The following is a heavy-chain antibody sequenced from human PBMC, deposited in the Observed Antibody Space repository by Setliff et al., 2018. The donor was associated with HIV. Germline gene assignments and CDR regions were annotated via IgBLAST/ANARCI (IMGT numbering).Heavy chain of an antibody. J-gene: IGHJ4*02. CDR1: GDTFSTFA. CDR2: IIPKSNTP. D-gene: IGHD3-10*01. Sequence: SVKVSCKAFGDTFSTFAIIWVRQAPGQGLEWMGGIIPKSNTPDYAQIFKGRLTITADESTSTAHMELVGLTSEDTAVYYCARGSPIVWFGEFLYPEIDYWGQGSLVTVSS. CDR3: ARGSPIVWFGEFLYPEIDY. V-gene: IGHV1-69*13.